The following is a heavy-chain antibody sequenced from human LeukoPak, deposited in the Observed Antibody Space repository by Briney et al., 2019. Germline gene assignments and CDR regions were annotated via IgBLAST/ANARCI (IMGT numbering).Heavy chain of an antibody. D-gene: IGHD3-10*01. J-gene: IGHJ5*02. CDR3: ARAGETYYYRWFDP. CDR1: GGSFSGYY. V-gene: IGHV4-34*01. CDR2: INHSGST. Sequence: SETLSLTCAVYGGSFSGYYWSWIRQPPGKGLEWIGEINHSGSTNYNPSLKSRVTISVDTSKNQFSLKLSSVTAADTAVYYCARAGETYYYRWFDPWGQGTLVTVSS.